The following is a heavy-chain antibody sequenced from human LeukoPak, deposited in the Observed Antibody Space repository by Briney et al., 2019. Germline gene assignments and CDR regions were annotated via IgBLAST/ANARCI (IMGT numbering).Heavy chain of an antibody. CDR2: IYPGNSDT. D-gene: IGHD3-16*01. V-gene: IGHV5-51*01. CDR3: ARHWGKPNNWFDP. CDR1: GYSFTNYW. J-gene: IGHJ5*02. Sequence: GESLKISCKGSGYSFTNYWIGWVRQMPGKGLEWMGLIYPGNSDTRYSPSFQGQVTISADKSISTAYLQWSSLKASDTAMYYCARHWGKPNNWFDPWGQGTLVTVFS.